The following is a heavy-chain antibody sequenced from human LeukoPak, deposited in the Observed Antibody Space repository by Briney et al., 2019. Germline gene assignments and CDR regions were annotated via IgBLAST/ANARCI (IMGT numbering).Heavy chain of an antibody. CDR2: ISGSGGST. V-gene: IGHV3-23*01. CDR1: GFTFSNYA. J-gene: IGHJ4*02. CDR3: AKDEAYNWPGSDY. Sequence: GGSLRLSCAASGFTFSNYALSWVRQAPGKGLECVSAISGSGGSTYYADSVKGRFTISRDNSKNTLYLQMNSLRAEDTAVYYCAKDEAYNWPGSDYWGQGTLVTVSS. D-gene: IGHD1-20*01.